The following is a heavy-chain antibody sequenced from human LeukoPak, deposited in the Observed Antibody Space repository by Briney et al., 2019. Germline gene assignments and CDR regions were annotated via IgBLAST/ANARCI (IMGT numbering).Heavy chain of an antibody. CDR3: ARHEGSYCGGDCHLRAFDY. CDR2: ICYSRTT. CDR1: GGSISSSTYY. V-gene: IGHV4-39*01. J-gene: IGHJ4*02. Sequence: SESLSLTCTVSGGSISSSTYYWGCIRQPPGNGLEWNGRICYSRTTYYNPSLKSRVTISVDTSKHQFSLKLSSVTAADTDVYYCARHEGSYCGGDCHLRAFDYWGQGTLVNVPS. D-gene: IGHD2-21*02.